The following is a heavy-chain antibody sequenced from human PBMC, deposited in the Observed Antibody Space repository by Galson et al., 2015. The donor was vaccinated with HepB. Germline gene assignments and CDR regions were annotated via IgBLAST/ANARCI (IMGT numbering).Heavy chain of an antibody. D-gene: IGHD3-10*01. J-gene: IGHJ4*02. V-gene: IGHV3-23*01. CDR3: AKGQDYYGSGNYYIVPFYFDY. CDR2: VSGSGGSA. Sequence: SLRLSCAASGFTFSSYAMSWVRQAPGKGLEWVSVVSGSGGSAYYADSVKGRFAISRDNSKSTLYLEMNSLRAEDTAVYYCAKGQDYYGSGNYYIVPFYFDYWGQGTLVTVSS. CDR1: GFTFSSYA.